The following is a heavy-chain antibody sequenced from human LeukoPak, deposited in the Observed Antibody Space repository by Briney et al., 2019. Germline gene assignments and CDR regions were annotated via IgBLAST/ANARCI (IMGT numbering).Heavy chain of an antibody. CDR3: ARGGYCSGGSCYWVFSPDY. V-gene: IGHV7-4-1*02. CDR1: GYTFTSYA. Sequence: GASVKVSCKASGYTFTSYAMNRVRQAPGQGLEWMGWINTNTGNPTYAQGFTGRFVFSLDTSVSTAYLQISSLKAEDTAVYYCARGGYCSGGSCYWVFSPDYWGQGTLVTVSS. CDR2: INTNTGNP. J-gene: IGHJ4*02. D-gene: IGHD2-15*01.